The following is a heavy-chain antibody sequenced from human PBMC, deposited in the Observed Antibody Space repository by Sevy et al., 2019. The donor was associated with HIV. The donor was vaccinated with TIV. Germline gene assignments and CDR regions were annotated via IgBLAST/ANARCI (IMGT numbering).Heavy chain of an antibody. V-gene: IGHV3-33*01. J-gene: IGHJ6*02. Sequence: GGSLRLSCAASGFTFSSYGMHWVRKAPGKGLEGVAVIWYDGINKYYGDSVKGRFTISRDNSKNTVYLQMNCLRAEDTAVYYCARAGDIVEVVAHYGMDVWGQGTTVTVSS. CDR1: GFTFSSYG. CDR2: IWYDGINK. CDR3: ARAGDIVEVVAHYGMDV. D-gene: IGHD2-15*01.